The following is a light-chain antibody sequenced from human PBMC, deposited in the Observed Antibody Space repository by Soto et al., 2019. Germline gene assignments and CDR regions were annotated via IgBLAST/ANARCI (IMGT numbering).Light chain of an antibody. V-gene: IGKV1-39*01. Sequence: MQMTQSPSSLSASVADRVTITCRARQAISIFLNWYQQKPGKAPDLLIYAASTLQTGVPSRFSGNGSGTDFALTISSLRPENFTTYYCQPTDRLIVFSFGPGTKVDSK. CDR2: AAS. J-gene: IGKJ3*01. CDR1: QAISIF. CDR3: QPTDRLIVFS.